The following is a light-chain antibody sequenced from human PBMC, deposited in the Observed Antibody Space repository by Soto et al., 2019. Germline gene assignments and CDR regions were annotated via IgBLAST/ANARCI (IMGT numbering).Light chain of an antibody. CDR2: GVN. V-gene: IGLV2-11*01. Sequence: QAVVTQPRSVSGSPGQSVTISCTGTSSDVGRYNYVSWYQHHPGKAPKLMIYGVNERPSGVPDRFSGSKSGNTASLTISGLQAEDEADYHCCSYAGSYILVFGGGTKLTVL. CDR1: SSDVGRYNY. CDR3: CSYAGSYILV. J-gene: IGLJ3*02.